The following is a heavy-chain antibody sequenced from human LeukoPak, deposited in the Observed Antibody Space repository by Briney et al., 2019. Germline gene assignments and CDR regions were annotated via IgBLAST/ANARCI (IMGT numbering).Heavy chain of an antibody. D-gene: IGHD3-9*01. CDR2: IYYSGST. J-gene: IGHJ4*02. CDR3: ARRPYYDILTGQYYFDY. Sequence: SETLSLTCTVSGGSISSSSYYWGWIRQPPGKGLEWIGGIYYSGSTYYNPSLKSRVTISVDTSKNQFSLKLSSVTAADTAVYYCARRPYYDILTGQYYFDYWGQGTLVTVSS. V-gene: IGHV4-39*01. CDR1: GGSISSSSYY.